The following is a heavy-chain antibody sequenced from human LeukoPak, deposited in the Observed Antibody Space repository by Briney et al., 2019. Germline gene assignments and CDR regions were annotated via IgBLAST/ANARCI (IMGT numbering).Heavy chain of an antibody. Sequence: GGSLRLSCAASGMNFSSFGMHWVRQAPGKGLEWVAIISYDGSNKYYADSVKGRFTVSRDNSKNTLYLQMSSLRVEDTAVYYCARDGPRRYTYGPPEYWGQGTLVTVSS. V-gene: IGHV3-30*19. D-gene: IGHD5-18*01. CDR1: GMNFSSFG. CDR2: ISYDGSNK. J-gene: IGHJ4*02. CDR3: ARDGPRRYTYGPPEY.